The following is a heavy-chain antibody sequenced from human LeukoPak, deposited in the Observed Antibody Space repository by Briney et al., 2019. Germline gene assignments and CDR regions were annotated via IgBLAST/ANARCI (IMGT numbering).Heavy chain of an antibody. Sequence: ASVKVSCKASGYTFTGYYIHWVRQAPGQGLEWMGWINPNSGGTNYAQKFQGRVTTTREMSISIVYMELSRLRSDDTAVYYCARGPFRNVDTTMVASRFDPWGQGTLVTVSS. CDR3: ARGPFRNVDTTMVASRFDP. D-gene: IGHD5-18*01. J-gene: IGHJ5*01. CDR2: INPNSGGT. V-gene: IGHV1-2*02. CDR1: GYTFTGYY.